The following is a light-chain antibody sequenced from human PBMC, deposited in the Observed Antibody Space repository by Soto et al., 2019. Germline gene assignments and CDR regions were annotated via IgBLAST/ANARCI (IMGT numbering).Light chain of an antibody. J-gene: IGKJ2*01. CDR2: GAS. CDR3: QQYNTWPPYT. CDR1: QSVSSN. Sequence: TVMTQSPATLSVSPGERATLSCRASQSVSSNLAWYQQKPGQAPRLLIYGASTRATDIPARFSGSGSGTEFTLTISRLQSEDFAVYYCQQYNTWPPYTFGQGTKLEIK. V-gene: IGKV3-15*01.